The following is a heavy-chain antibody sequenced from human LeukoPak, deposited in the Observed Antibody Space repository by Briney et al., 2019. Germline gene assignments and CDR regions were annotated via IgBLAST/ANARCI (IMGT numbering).Heavy chain of an antibody. J-gene: IGHJ6*03. CDR2: IKQDGSEK. V-gene: IGHV3-7*01. Sequence: QPGGSLRLSCAASGFTFSRYEMNWVRQAPGKGLEWVANIKQDGSEKYYVDSVKGRFTISRDNAKNSLYLQMNSLRAEDTAVYYCARSKWLVRGSVAYYYYMDVWGKGTTVTISS. CDR3: ARSKWLVRGSVAYYYYMDV. CDR1: GFTFSRYE. D-gene: IGHD6-19*01.